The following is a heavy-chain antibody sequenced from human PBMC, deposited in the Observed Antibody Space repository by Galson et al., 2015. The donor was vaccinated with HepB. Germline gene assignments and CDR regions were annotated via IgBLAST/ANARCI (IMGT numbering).Heavy chain of an antibody. CDR2: INPNSGGT. Sequence: SVKVSCKASGYTFTGYYMHWVRQAPGQGLEWMGWINPNSGGTNYAQKFQGRVTMTRDTSISTAYMELSRLRSDDTAVYYCARDRQSDEGDSGSYPYYYYYYMDVWGKGTTVTVSS. CDR3: ARDRQSDEGDSGSYPYYYYYYMDV. J-gene: IGHJ6*03. V-gene: IGHV1-2*02. D-gene: IGHD1-26*01. CDR1: GYTFTGYY.